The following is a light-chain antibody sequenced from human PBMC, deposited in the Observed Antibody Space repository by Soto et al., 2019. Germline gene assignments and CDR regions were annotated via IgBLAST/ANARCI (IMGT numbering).Light chain of an antibody. CDR3: QSSDSSLRAVV. CDR1: SSNIGAGYD. J-gene: IGLJ2*01. CDR2: VNS. V-gene: IGLV1-40*01. Sequence: QSVLTQPPSVSGAPGQRVTISCTGSSSNIGAGYDVHWYQQLPGTAPKLLIYVNSNRPSGVPDRFSGSKSGTSASLAITGRQDEDEADDYCQSSDSSLRAVVFGGGTKLTVL.